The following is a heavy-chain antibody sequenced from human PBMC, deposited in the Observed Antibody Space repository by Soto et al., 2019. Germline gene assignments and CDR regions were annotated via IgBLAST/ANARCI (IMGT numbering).Heavy chain of an antibody. V-gene: IGHV4-61*08. CDR3: ARVGSDNSNSYDAFDI. D-gene: IGHD1-20*01. J-gene: IGHJ3*02. CDR2: ISDTGTT. CDR1: GGSASSGGHY. Sequence: SETLSLTCSVSGGSASSGGHYWSWLREPPGKGLEWSAYISDTGTTNYNPSLKSRVTISLDVSKNRVSLRLDSVTAADPAVYYCARVGSDNSNSYDAFDIWGQGTMLTVSS.